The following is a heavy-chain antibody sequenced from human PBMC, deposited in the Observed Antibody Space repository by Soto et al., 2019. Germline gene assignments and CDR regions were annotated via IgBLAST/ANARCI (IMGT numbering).Heavy chain of an antibody. Sequence: QVQLMQSGAEEKKPGASVKVSCKASGYTFTSYAMHWVRQAPGQRLEWMGWINAGNGNTKYSQKFQGRVTITRDTSASTANMELSSLRSEDTAVYYCARDRQQLNWFDPWGQGTLVTVSS. CDR3: ARDRQQLNWFDP. CDR2: INAGNGNT. D-gene: IGHD6-13*01. J-gene: IGHJ5*02. V-gene: IGHV1-3*05. CDR1: GYTFTSYA.